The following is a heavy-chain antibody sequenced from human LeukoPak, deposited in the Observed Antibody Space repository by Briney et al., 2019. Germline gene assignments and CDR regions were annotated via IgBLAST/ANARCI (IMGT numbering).Heavy chain of an antibody. CDR2: IYHSGST. J-gene: IGHJ4*02. Sequence: GSLRLSCAASGFTFSSYWMSWVRQPPGKGLEWIGEIYHSGSTNYNPSLKSRVTISVDKSKNQFSLKLSSVTAADTAVYYCARDWYSSSWYYWGQGTLVTVSS. V-gene: IGHV4-4*02. CDR3: ARDWYSSSWYY. D-gene: IGHD6-13*01. CDR1: GFTFSSYW.